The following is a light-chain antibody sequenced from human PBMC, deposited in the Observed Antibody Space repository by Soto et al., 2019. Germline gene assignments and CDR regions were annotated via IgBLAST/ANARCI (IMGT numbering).Light chain of an antibody. CDR3: GTCDSSLSVVV. CDR2: DNN. CDR1: SSNIGNNY. Sequence: QSVLTQPPSVSAAPGQKVTISCSGSSSNIGNNYVSWYQQLPGTAPKLLIYDNNKRPSGIPDRFSGSKSGTSATLGITGLQTGDEDDYYCGTCDSSLSVVVFGGGTKLTVL. J-gene: IGLJ2*01. V-gene: IGLV1-51*01.